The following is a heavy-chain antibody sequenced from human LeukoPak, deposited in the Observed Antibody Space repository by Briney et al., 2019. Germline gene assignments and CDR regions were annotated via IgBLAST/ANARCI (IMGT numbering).Heavy chain of an antibody. CDR3: ARDLRVVVPAAKYYYYYGMDV. CDR1: GFNFASNW. V-gene: IGHV3-74*01. CDR2: INSGGSGT. J-gene: IGHJ6*02. Sequence: GGSLRLSCAASGFNFASNWMHWVRQTPGKGLMWVSRINSGGSGTSYADSVEGRFTISRDNAKNTLYLQMNSLRAEDTAVYYCARDLRVVVPAAKYYYYYGMDVWGQGTTVTVSS. D-gene: IGHD2-2*01.